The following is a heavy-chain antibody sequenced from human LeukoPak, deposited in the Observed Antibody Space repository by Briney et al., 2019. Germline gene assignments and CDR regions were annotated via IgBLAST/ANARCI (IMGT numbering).Heavy chain of an antibody. CDR3: ARDYDRLTRKIGRDSLYYYYYYMDV. V-gene: IGHV3-21*01. Sequence: GGSLRLSCAASRFTFSDYSMNWVRQAPGKGLEWVSTISSTGNSIFYAASVKGRFTISRDNARNSLSLQMNSLRAEDTAVYYCARDYDRLTRKIGRDSLYYYYYYMDVWGKGTTVTVSS. CDR2: ISSTGNSI. J-gene: IGHJ6*03. CDR1: RFTFSDYS. D-gene: IGHD3-16*01.